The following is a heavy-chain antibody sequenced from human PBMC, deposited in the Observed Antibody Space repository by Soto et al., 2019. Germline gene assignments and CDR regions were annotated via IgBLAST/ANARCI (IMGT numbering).Heavy chain of an antibody. J-gene: IGHJ4*02. D-gene: IGHD3-9*01. CDR2: IYYSGST. Sequence: QVQLQESGPGLVKPSQTLSLTCTVSGGSISSGGYYWSWIRQHPGKGLEWIGYIYYSGSTYYNPXLKSRVTISVXXPXNXXSLKLSSVTAADTAVYYCARGIDNYDILTGYYIDYWGQGTLVTVSS. CDR1: GGSISSGGYY. CDR3: ARGIDNYDILTGYYIDY. V-gene: IGHV4-31*03.